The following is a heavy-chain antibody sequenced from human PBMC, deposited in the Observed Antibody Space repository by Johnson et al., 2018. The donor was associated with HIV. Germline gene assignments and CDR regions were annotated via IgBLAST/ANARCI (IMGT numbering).Heavy chain of an antibody. J-gene: IGHJ3*02. CDR3: ARPHVFSGYGGNSDYLGHAFDI. Sequence: QVQLVESGGGVVQPGRSLRLSCAASGSTFSSYAIHWVRQAPGKGLEWVGVISYDGRNKYYADSVKGRFTISRDNSKNTVYLQMNSLRAEDTAVYYCARPHVFSGYGGNSDYLGHAFDIWGQGTMVTVSS. D-gene: IGHD4-23*01. CDR2: ISYDGRNK. V-gene: IGHV3-30*04. CDR1: GSTFSSYA.